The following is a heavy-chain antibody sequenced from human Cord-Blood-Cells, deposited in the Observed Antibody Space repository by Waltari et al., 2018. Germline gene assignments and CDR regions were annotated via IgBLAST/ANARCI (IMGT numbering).Heavy chain of an antibody. D-gene: IGHD6-13*01. CDR3: ARGKSASIAAAAADY. CDR1: GGSISSYY. V-gene: IGHV4-59*01. Sequence: QVQLQESGPGLVKPSETLSLTCTVSGGSISSYYWSWIRQPPGKGLEWIGYIYYSGSTNYNPSLKSRVTISVDTYKNQFSRKLSSVTAADTAVYYCARGKSASIAAAAADYWGQGTLVTVSS. J-gene: IGHJ4*02. CDR2: IYYSGST.